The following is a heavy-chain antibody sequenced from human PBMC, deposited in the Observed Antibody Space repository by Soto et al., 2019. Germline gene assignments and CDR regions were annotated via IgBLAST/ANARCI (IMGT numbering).Heavy chain of an antibody. V-gene: IGHV4-34*01. CDR3: ARGRGVLLWFGELYYFDY. J-gene: IGHJ4*02. CDR1: GGSFSGYY. Sequence: SETLSLTCAVYGGSFSGYYWSWIRQPPGKGLEWIGEINHSGSTNYNPSLKSRVTISVDMSKNQFSLELSSVTAADTAVYYCARGRGVLLWFGELYYFDYWGQGTLVTVSS. D-gene: IGHD3-10*01. CDR2: INHSGST.